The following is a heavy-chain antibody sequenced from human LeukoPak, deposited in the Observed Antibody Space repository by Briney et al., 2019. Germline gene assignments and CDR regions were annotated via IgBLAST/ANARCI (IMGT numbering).Heavy chain of an antibody. CDR1: GFTFDDYA. V-gene: IGHV3-9*01. D-gene: IGHD5-18*01. CDR3: AKAVEMATAPFDY. Sequence: PGRSLRLSCAASGFTFDDYAMHWVRQAPGKGLEWVSGISWNSGSIGYADSVKGRFTISRDNAKNSLYLQMNSLRAEDTALYYCAKAVEMATAPFDYWGQGTLVTVSS. CDR2: ISWNSGSI. J-gene: IGHJ4*02.